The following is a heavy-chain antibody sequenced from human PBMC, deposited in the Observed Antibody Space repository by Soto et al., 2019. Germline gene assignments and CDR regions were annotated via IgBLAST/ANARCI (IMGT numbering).Heavy chain of an antibody. CDR1: GGTFSSYA. J-gene: IGHJ4*02. V-gene: IGHV1-69*01. CDR2: IIPIFGTA. CDR3: AREGEGYCSGGSCYYFDY. Sequence: QVQLVQSGAEVQKPGSSVTVSCKASGGTFSSYAISWVRQAPGQGLEWMGGIIPIFGTANYAQKFQGRVTITADESTSTAYMELSSLRSEDTAVYYCAREGEGYCSGGSCYYFDYWGQGTLVTVSS. D-gene: IGHD2-15*01.